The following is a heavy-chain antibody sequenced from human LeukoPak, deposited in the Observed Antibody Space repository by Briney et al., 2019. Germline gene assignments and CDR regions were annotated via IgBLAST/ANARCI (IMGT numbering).Heavy chain of an antibody. CDR2: ISGSGGST. CDR3: AKETYDYVWGSYRHDAFDI. V-gene: IGHV3-23*01. CDR1: RFTFSSYA. Sequence: GRSLRLSCAASRFTFSSYAMSWVRQAPGKGLEWVSGISGSGGSTDYADSVKGRFTISRDNSKNTLYLQMNSLRAEDTAVYYCAKETYDYVWGSYRHDAFDIWGQGTMVTVSS. J-gene: IGHJ3*02. D-gene: IGHD3-16*02.